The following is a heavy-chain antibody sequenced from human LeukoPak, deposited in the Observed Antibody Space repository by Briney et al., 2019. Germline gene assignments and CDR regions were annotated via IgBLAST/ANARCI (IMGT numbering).Heavy chain of an antibody. CDR2: IYYSGST. Sequence: SETLSLTCTVSGGSISSGYYYWGWIRQPPGKGLEWIGTIYYSGSTYYNPSLKSRVTISGDMSKNQFSLKLSSVNAPDTAVYYCARHEDRNWYFDHWGQGTLVTVSS. V-gene: IGHV4-39*01. CDR3: ARHEDRNWYFDH. D-gene: IGHD1-1*01. CDR1: GGSISSGYYY. J-gene: IGHJ4*02.